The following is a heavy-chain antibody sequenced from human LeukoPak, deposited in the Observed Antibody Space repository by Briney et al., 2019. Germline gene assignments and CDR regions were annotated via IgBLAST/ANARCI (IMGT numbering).Heavy chain of an antibody. J-gene: IGHJ4*02. CDR3: ARGGWHCSSTSCYRGYAQEIDY. D-gene: IGHD2-2*01. CDR2: IIPILGTA. CDR1: GGAFSSYA. Sequence: SVKVSCKASGGAFSSYAISWVRQAPGQGLEWMGGIIPILGTANYAQKFQGRVTITTDESTSTAYMELSSLRSEDTAVYYCARGGWHCSSTSCYRGYAQEIDYWGQGTLVTVSS. V-gene: IGHV1-69*05.